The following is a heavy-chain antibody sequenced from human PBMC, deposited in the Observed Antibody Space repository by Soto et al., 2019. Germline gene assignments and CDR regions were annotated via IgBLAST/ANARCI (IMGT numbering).Heavy chain of an antibody. CDR1: GGSISSGDYY. J-gene: IGHJ4*01. V-gene: IGHV4-30-4*01. CDR2: ISYSGNT. D-gene: IGHD3-16*02. Sequence: SETLSLTCTVSGGSISSGDYYWSRIRQPPGKGLEWIGYISYSGNTYYNPSLKSRVTISVDTSKNQFSLKLNSVTAADTAVYFCARTKYDSVWGSYRFDYWGQGTLVTVSS. CDR3: ARTKYDSVWGSYRFDY.